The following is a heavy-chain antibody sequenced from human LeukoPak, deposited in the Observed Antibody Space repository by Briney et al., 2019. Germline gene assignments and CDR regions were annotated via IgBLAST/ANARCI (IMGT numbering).Heavy chain of an antibody. J-gene: IGHJ4*02. Sequence: SETLSLTCTVSGGSISSGSYYWSWIRQPAGKGLEWIGRIYTSGSTNYNPSLKSRVTISVDTSKNQFSLKLSSVTAADTAVYYCASQVSTEGRLNGEYFDYWGQGTLVTVSS. CDR2: IYTSGST. CDR1: GGSISSGSYY. D-gene: IGHD5/OR15-5a*01. CDR3: ASQVSTEGRLNGEYFDY. V-gene: IGHV4-61*02.